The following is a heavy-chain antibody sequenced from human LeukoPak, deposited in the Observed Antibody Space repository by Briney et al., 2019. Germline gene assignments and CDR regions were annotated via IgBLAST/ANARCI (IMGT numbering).Heavy chain of an antibody. D-gene: IGHD6-19*01. Sequence: GGSLRLSCAAPGYPFSGSDIHWVRQAPGKGLEWVAFVSREGSSKFYAESVKGRFGISRDNSKSTTYLQMNGLRPDDTAVYYCAKTTGGWPRFFDHWGQGTLVAVSS. V-gene: IGHV3-30*18. CDR2: VSREGSSK. CDR3: AKTTGGWPRFFDH. CDR1: GYPFSGSD. J-gene: IGHJ4*02.